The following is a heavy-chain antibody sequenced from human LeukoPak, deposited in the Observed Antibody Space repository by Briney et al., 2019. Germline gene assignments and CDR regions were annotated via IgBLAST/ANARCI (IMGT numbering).Heavy chain of an antibody. J-gene: IGHJ4*02. V-gene: IGHV4-59*11. CDR2: IDYSGSN. CDR3: ARDGRLGGIDF. CDR1: GGSLSSHY. D-gene: IGHD1-26*01. Sequence: KSSDTLSLTCTISGGSLSSHYWTWIRQPPGRGLEWIGCIDYSGSNNFNTSLKSRVTLSVDSSNNQFSLNLTSVTAADTAVYYCARDGRLGGIDFWGQGALVTVSS.